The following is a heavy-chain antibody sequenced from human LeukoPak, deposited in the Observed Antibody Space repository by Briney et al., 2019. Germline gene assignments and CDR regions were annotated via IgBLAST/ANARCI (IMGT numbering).Heavy chain of an antibody. J-gene: IGHJ4*02. D-gene: IGHD3-3*01. V-gene: IGHV4-30-4*07. CDR2: IYYSGST. CDR1: GGSISSGGYS. CDR3: ARGGIGSTIQN. Sequence: SETLSLTCAVSGGSISSGGYSWSWIRQPPGKGLEWIGYIYYSGSTYYNPSLKSRVTISVDTSKNQFSLKLSSVTAADTAVYYCARGGIGSTIQNWGQGTLVTVSS.